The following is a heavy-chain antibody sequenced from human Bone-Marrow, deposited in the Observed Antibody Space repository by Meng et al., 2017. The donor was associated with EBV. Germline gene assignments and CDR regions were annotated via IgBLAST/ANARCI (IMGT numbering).Heavy chain of an antibody. Sequence: QVQLQQWGEGLLKPSETLSLTCAVYGGSFSGYYWSWIRQPPGKGLEWIGEINHSGSTNYNPSLKSRVTISVDTSKNQFSLKLSSVTAADTAVYYCARGRGYSSPNFDYWGQGTLVTVSS. V-gene: IGHV4-34*01. D-gene: IGHD6-13*01. J-gene: IGHJ4*02. CDR2: INHSGST. CDR1: GGSFSGYY. CDR3: ARGRGYSSPNFDY.